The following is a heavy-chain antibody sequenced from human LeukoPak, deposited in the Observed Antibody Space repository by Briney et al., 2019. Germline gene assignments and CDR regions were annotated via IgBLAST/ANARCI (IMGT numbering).Heavy chain of an antibody. CDR1: GYTFTSYY. V-gene: IGHV1-46*01. CDR2: INPSGGST. J-gene: IGHJ4*02. CDR3: AKDIFKKGGIVSEGFDY. Sequence: ASVKVSCKASGYTFTSYYMHWVRQAPGQGLEWMGIINPSGGSTSYAQKFQGRVTMTRDMSTSTVYMELSSLRSEDMALYYCAKDIFKKGGIVSEGFDYWGQGTLVTVSS. D-gene: IGHD3-16*02.